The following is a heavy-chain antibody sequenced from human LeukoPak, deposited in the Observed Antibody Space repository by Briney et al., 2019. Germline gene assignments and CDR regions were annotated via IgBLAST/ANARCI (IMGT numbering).Heavy chain of an antibody. V-gene: IGHV1-18*01. D-gene: IGHD3-10*01. CDR3: ARDGAAGWFGELLSWFDP. J-gene: IGHJ5*02. CDR1: GYTFTSYG. CDR2: ISAYNGNT. Sequence: VASVKVSCTASGYTFTSYGIPWVRQAPGQGLEWMGWISAYNGNTNYAQKLQGRVTMTTDTSTSTAYMELRSLRSDDTAVYYCARDGAAGWFGELLSWFDPWGQGTLVTVSS.